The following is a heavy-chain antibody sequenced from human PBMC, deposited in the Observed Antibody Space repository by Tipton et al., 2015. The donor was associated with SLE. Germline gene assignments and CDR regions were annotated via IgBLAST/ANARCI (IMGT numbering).Heavy chain of an antibody. CDR2: INHSGST. D-gene: IGHD5/OR15-5a*01. V-gene: IGHV4-34*01. J-gene: IGHJ2*01. CDR1: GGSFSGYY. Sequence: TLSLTCAVYGGSFSGYYWSWIRQPPGKGLEWIGEINHSGSTNYNPSLKSRVTISVDTSKNHFSLKLSSVTAADTAVYYCARGPLLDLWGRGTLVTVSS. CDR3: ARGPLLDL.